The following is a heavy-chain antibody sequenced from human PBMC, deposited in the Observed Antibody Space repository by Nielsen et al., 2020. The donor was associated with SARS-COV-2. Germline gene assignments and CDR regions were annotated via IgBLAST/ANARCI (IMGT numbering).Heavy chain of an antibody. V-gene: IGHV1-24*01. CDR1: GYTFTSYY. Sequence: ASVKVSCKASGYTFTSYYMHWVRQAPGQGLEWMGGFDPEDGETIYAQKFQGRVTMTEDTSTDTAYMELSSLRSEDTAVYYCATSTPLVRSAWFDPWGQGTLVTVSS. CDR3: ATSTPLVRSAWFDP. J-gene: IGHJ5*02. D-gene: IGHD3-3*01. CDR2: FDPEDGET.